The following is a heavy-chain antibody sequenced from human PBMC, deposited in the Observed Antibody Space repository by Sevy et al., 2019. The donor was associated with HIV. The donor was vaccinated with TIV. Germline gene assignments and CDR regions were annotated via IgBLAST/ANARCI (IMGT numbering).Heavy chain of an antibody. Sequence: SETLSLTCTVSGGSISSYYWSWIRQPPGKGLEWIGYIYYSGSTNYNPSLKSRVIISVDTSKNQFSLKLSSVTAADTAVYYCAREGGYSYGTFDYWGQGTLVTVSS. CDR2: IYYSGST. CDR3: AREGGYSYGTFDY. V-gene: IGHV4-59*13. J-gene: IGHJ4*02. CDR1: GGSISSYY. D-gene: IGHD5-18*01.